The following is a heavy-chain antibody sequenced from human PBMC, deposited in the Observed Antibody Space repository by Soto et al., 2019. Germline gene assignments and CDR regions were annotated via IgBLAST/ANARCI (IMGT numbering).Heavy chain of an antibody. Sequence: EVHLVESGGGLVQPGGSLRLSCAASGFTFSTYDMHWVRQPTGKGLEWVSGIGPTGDTYYPDSVKGRFTISRENAKNSFYLQMNSLRAEDTAVYYCATGEYWGQGTLVTVSS. CDR1: GFTFSTYD. J-gene: IGHJ4*02. CDR3: ATGEY. V-gene: IGHV3-13*01. CDR2: IGPTGDT.